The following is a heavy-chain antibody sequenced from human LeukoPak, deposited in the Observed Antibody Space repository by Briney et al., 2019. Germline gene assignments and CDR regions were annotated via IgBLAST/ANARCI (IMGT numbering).Heavy chain of an antibody. CDR3: ARIIYYDILTGYFGAFDI. J-gene: IGHJ3*02. D-gene: IGHD3-9*01. CDR1: GFTFDDYG. Sequence: GGSLRLSCAASGFTFDDYGMTWVRQAAGKGLEWVSGINWNGGSTGYADSVKGRFTISRDNAKNSLYLQMNSLRAEDTALYCCARIIYYDILTGYFGAFDIWGQGTMVTVSS. CDR2: INWNGGST. V-gene: IGHV3-20*04.